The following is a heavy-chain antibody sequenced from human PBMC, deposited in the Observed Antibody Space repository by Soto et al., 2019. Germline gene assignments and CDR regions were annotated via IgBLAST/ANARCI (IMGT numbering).Heavy chain of an antibody. CDR3: SNWFDP. CDR2: INGDGSTT. CDR1: GFTFSSYW. Sequence: PGGSLRLSCVASGFTFSSYWMHWVRQAPGKGLVWVSRINGDGSTTGYADSVKGRFTISRDNAKNTLYLQMNSLRAEDTAVYYCSNWFDPWGQGTLVTVSS. V-gene: IGHV3-74*01. J-gene: IGHJ5*02.